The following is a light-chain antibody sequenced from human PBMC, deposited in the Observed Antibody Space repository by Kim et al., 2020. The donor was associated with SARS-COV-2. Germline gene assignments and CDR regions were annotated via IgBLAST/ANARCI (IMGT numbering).Light chain of an antibody. CDR1: QSVSSY. CDR3: QQRSNWLT. CDR2: DAS. Sequence: EIVLTQSPATLSFSPGERATLSCRASQSVSSYLAWYQQKPGQAPRLLIYDASNRATGIPARFSGSGSGTDFTLTINSLEPEDFAVYYCQQRSNWLTFGGGPKVDIK. J-gene: IGKJ4*01. V-gene: IGKV3-11*01.